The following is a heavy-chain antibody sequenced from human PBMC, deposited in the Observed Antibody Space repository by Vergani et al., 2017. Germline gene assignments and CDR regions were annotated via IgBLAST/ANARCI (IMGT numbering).Heavy chain of an antibody. CDR3: ARDQQVDGITMVRPGRGDAFDI. V-gene: IGHV1-69*01. CDR1: GGTFSSYA. CDR2: IIPIFGTA. Sequence: QVQLVQSGAEVKKPGSSVKVSCKASGGTFSSYAISWVRQAPGQGLEWMGGIIPIFGTANYAQKFQGRVTITADESTSTAYMELSSLRSEDTAVYYCARDQQVDGITMVRPGRGDAFDIWGQGTMVTVSS. J-gene: IGHJ3*02. D-gene: IGHD3-10*01.